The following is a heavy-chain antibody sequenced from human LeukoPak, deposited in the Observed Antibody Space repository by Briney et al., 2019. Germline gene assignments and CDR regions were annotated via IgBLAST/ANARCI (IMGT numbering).Heavy chain of an antibody. V-gene: IGHV3-23*01. D-gene: IGHD3-9*01. CDR3: AREDLYDILTGYYYSAFDI. J-gene: IGHJ3*02. CDR2: ISGSGGST. CDR1: GFTFSSYA. Sequence: GGSLRLSCAASGFTFSSYAMSWVRQAPGKGLEWVSAISGSGGSTYYADSVKGRFTISRDNSKNTLYLQMNSLRAENTAVYYCAREDLYDILTGYYYSAFDIWGQGTMVTVSS.